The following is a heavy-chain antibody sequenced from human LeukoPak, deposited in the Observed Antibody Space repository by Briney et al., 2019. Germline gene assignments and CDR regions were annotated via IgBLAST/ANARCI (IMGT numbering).Heavy chain of an antibody. CDR1: GGSISSGSYY. Sequence: SQTLSLTCTVSGGSISSGSYYWSWIRQPAGKGLEWIGRIYTSGSTNYNPSLKSRVTISVDTSKNHLSLKLSSVTAADTAVYYCARDRVDDSNGYYYYYMDVWGKGTTVTISS. D-gene: IGHD5-18*01. CDR3: ARDRVDDSNGYYYYYMDV. J-gene: IGHJ6*03. V-gene: IGHV4-61*02. CDR2: IYTSGST.